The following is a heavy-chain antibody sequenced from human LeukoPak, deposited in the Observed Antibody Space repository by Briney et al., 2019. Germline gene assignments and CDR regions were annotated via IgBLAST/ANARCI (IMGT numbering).Heavy chain of an antibody. V-gene: IGHV3-11*01. CDR3: ARVTYGSGTYGAFDY. D-gene: IGHD3-10*01. CDR2: ISSSGSTR. CDR1: EFTFSKDW. J-gene: IGHJ4*02. Sequence: PGGSLRLSCAASEFTFSKDWMSWVRQAPGKGLEWISYISSSGSTRYYADSVKGRFTISRDNSKNTLYLQMNSLRAEDTAVYYCARVTYGSGTYGAFDYWGQGTLVTVSS.